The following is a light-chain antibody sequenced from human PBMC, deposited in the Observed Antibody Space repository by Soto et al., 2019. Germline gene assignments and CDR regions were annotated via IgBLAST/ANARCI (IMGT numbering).Light chain of an antibody. CDR3: EQSHIVPRK. Sequence: DIQMTQSPSSLSASVGDRVTISCRTSQTISTHLNWYQQKPGRAPQLLIYTASTLQSGIPSRFSGSGSGTEFTLTISSLQPEDFATYYCEQSHIVPRKFGQGTKV. CDR2: TAS. CDR1: QTISTH. J-gene: IGKJ1*01. V-gene: IGKV1-39*01.